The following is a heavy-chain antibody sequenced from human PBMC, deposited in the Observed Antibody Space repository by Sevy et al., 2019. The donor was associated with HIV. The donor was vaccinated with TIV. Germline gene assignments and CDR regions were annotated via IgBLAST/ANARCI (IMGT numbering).Heavy chain of an antibody. Sequence: ASVKVSCKASGYTFTSYGISWVRQAPGQGLEWMGGISAYNGNTNYAQKLQGRVTMTTDTSTSTAYMELRSLRSDDTAVYYCARVSVRRSSGWYFDYWGQGTLVTVSS. D-gene: IGHD6-19*01. V-gene: IGHV1-18*01. CDR1: GYTFTSYG. J-gene: IGHJ4*02. CDR3: ARVSVRRSSGWYFDY. CDR2: ISAYNGNT.